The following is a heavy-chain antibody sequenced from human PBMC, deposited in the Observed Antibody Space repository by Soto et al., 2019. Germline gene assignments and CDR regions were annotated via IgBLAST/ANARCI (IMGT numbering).Heavy chain of an antibody. CDR1: GFIFENFG. CDR3: AKNQGVELVPLTTVDWFDP. V-gene: IGHV3-23*01. Sequence: GGSLRLSCAASGFIFENFGMSWVRQAPGKGLEWISSISGSGFKKYYAESVKGRFTISRDNSKSTVYLELNNLSAEDTAVYHCAKNQGVELVPLTTVDWFDPWGQGSVVTVSS. CDR2: ISGSGFKK. J-gene: IGHJ5*02. D-gene: IGHD1-26*01.